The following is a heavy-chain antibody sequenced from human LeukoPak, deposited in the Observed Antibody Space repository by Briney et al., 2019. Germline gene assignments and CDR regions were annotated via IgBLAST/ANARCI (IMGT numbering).Heavy chain of an antibody. CDR3: GRGGSGSYYYYYYYMDV. V-gene: IGHV3-30*01. Sequence: GGSLRLSCAASGFTFGSYEMNWVRQAPGKGLEWVAIISYDGSNKYYAESVKGRFTISRDNSKNTLYLQMNNLRAEDTAVYYCGRGGSGSYYYYYYYMDVWGKGTTVTVSS. CDR2: ISYDGSNK. D-gene: IGHD3-10*01. CDR1: GFTFGSYE. J-gene: IGHJ6*03.